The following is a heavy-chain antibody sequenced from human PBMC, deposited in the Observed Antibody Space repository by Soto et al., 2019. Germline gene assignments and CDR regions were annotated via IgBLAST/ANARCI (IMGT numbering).Heavy chain of an antibody. V-gene: IGHV3-33*01. CDR3: ARGQFDDSSGGFDY. D-gene: IGHD3-22*01. Sequence: LSCAASGFTFSSYGMHWVRQAPGKGLEWVAVIWYDGSNKYYADSVKGRFTISRDKSKNTLYLQMNSLRVEDTAVYYCARGQFDDSSGGFDYWGQGTLVTVSS. CDR2: IWYDGSNK. J-gene: IGHJ4*02. CDR1: GFTFSSYG.